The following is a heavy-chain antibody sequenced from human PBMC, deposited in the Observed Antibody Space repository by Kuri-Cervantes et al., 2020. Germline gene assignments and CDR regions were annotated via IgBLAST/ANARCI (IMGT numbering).Heavy chain of an antibody. CDR2: IYYSGST. D-gene: IGHD4-11*01. CDR1: GGSISSSSYY. CDR3: ARDKYLDFDYTAD. V-gene: IGHV4-39*07. J-gene: IGHJ4*02. Sequence: SETLSLTCTVSGGSISSSSYYWGWIRQPPGKGLEWIGSIYYSGSTYYNPSLKGRVTISVDKSKNQFSLKLSSVTAADTAVYYCARDKYLDFDYTADWGQGTLVTVSS.